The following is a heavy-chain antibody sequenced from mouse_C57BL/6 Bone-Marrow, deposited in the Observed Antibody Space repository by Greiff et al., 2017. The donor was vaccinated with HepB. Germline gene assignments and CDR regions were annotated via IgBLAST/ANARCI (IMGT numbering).Heavy chain of an antibody. CDR1: GYTFTSYW. CDR2: IDPSDSYT. V-gene: IGHV1-50*01. CDR3: ARPTIVTTNWYFDV. J-gene: IGHJ1*03. Sequence: QVQLQQPGAELVKPGASVKLSCKASGYTFTSYWMQWVNQRPGQGLEWIGEIDPSDSYTNYNQKFKGKATLTVDTSSSTAYMQLSSLTSEDSAVYYCARPTIVTTNWYFDVWGTGTTVTVSS. D-gene: IGHD2-5*01.